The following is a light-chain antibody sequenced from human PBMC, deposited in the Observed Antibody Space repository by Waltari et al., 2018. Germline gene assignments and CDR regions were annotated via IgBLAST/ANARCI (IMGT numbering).Light chain of an antibody. CDR2: KAS. Sequence: DIQMTQSPSTLSASVGDSVTITCRASQSVSDWLAWYQQKPGQAPNLLIYKASNLYSGVASRFSGSGSETEFTLTISGLQPDDFATYYCQHYFVYPWTFGQGPGWRSN. V-gene: IGKV1-5*03. J-gene: IGKJ1*01. CDR1: QSVSDW. CDR3: QHYFVYPWT.